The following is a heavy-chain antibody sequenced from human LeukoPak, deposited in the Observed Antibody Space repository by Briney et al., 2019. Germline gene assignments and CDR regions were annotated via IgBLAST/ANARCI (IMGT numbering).Heavy chain of an antibody. CDR2: IYYSGST. J-gene: IGHJ4*02. D-gene: IGHD6-13*01. CDR1: GGSISSYY. V-gene: IGHV4-59*08. CDR3: ARAHIAAAGTKGFDY. Sequence: SETLSLTCTVSGGSISSYYWSWIRQPPGKGLEWIGYIYYSGSTNYNPSLKSRVTISVDTSKNQFSLKLSSVTAADTAVYYCARAHIAAAGTKGFDYWGQGTLVTVSS.